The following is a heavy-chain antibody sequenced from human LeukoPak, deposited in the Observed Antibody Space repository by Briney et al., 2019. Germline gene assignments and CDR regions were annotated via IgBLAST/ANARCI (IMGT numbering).Heavy chain of an antibody. J-gene: IGHJ4*02. CDR1: GGSISSGDYY. CDR3: ARVSDSKGGDY. D-gene: IGHD3-22*01. CDR2: IYYSGST. Sequence: PSETLSLTCTVSGGSISSGDYYWSWICQPPGKGLEWIGYIYYSGSTYYNPSLKSRVTISVDTSKNQFSLKLSSVTAADTAVYYCARVSDSKGGDYWGQGTLVTVSS. V-gene: IGHV4-30-4*01.